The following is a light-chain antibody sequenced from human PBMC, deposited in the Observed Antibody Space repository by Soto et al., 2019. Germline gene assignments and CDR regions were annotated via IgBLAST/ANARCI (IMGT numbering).Light chain of an antibody. CDR3: QQYDSSPWP. Sequence: EIVMTQSAATLSGSAGERATLSWRASQSVRSSIAWYQHKHGQAPRLLIYGASTRATGIPARISGSGYGTEFNLTISSLQSEDFAVYYCQQYDSSPWPFGQGTKVDIK. CDR1: QSVRSS. J-gene: IGKJ1*01. V-gene: IGKV3-15*01. CDR2: GAS.